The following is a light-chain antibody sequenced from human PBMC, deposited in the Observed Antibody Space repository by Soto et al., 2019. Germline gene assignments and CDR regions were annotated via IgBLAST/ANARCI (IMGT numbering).Light chain of an antibody. J-gene: IGLJ2*01. CDR2: DVS. CDR1: SSDIGKDNF. CDR3: SSYLSTNVVL. Sequence: QSALTQPASVSGSPGHSITISCTGTSSDIGKDNFVSWYQQYPGKAPKLIISDVSHRPSGVSNRFSGSKSGNTASLTISGLQAEDEADYYCSSYLSTNVVLFGGGTKLTVL. V-gene: IGLV2-14*01.